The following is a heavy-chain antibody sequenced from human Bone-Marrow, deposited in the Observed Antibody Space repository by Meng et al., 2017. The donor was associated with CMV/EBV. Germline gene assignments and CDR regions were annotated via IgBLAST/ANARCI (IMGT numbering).Heavy chain of an antibody. Sequence: SETLSLTCNVSGGSLTGYYWTWIRQPPGKGLEWIGEINHNGGTNYNPSLKSRVTILIDMSKNGCSLKLTSVTAADTAVYFCARGQLVSRRRAYWFFDFWGRGTLVTVSS. CDR3: ARGQLVSRRRAYWFFDF. CDR2: INHNGGT. CDR1: GGSLTGYY. J-gene: IGHJ2*01. D-gene: IGHD1-1*01. V-gene: IGHV4-34*01.